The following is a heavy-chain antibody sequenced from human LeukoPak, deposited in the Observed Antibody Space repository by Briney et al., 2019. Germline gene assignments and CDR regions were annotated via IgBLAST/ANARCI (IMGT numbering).Heavy chain of an antibody. CDR2: ISAYNGNT. V-gene: IGHV1-18*01. D-gene: IGHD3-22*01. CDR1: GYTFTSYG. J-gene: IGHJ4*02. Sequence: GASVKVSCKASGYTFTSYGISWVRQAPGQGLEWMGWISAYNGNTNYAQKLQGRVTMTTDTSTSTAYMELRSLRSDDTAVYYCARLREMNYYDSSGHDYWGQGTLVTVSS. CDR3: ARLREMNYYDSSGHDY.